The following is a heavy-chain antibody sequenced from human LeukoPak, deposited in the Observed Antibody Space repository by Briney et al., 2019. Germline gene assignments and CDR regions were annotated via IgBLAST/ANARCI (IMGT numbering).Heavy chain of an antibody. Sequence: PSQTLSLTCTVSGGSISRGDYYWSWIRQPPGKGLEWIGYIGYSGSTYYNPSLKSRVTIPVDTSKNQFSLQLSSLTAADTAVSYCASLRSLAFDIWGPGTMVTVSS. CDR1: GGSISRGDYY. CDR3: ASLRSLAFDI. J-gene: IGHJ3*02. V-gene: IGHV4-30-4*08. CDR2: IGYSGST.